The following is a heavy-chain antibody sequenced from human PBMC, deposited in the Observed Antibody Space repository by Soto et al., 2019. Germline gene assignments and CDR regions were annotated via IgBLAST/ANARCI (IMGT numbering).Heavy chain of an antibody. J-gene: IGHJ4*02. CDR3: ARLPAISTLDY. D-gene: IGHD2-21*01. V-gene: IGHV5-51*01. Sequence: GESLKISCEHSGYSFSTYWIGWVRQMPGRGLEWMGIIYPTDSDTRYSPSFQGQVTISADKSISTAYLHWSSLKASDTAIYYCARLPAISTLDYWGPGTLVTVSS. CDR1: GYSFSTYW. CDR2: IYPTDSDT.